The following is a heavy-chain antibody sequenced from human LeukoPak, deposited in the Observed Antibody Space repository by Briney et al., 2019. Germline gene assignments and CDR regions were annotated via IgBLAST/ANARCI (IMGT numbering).Heavy chain of an antibody. V-gene: IGHV3-48*03. J-gene: IGHJ4*02. CDR3: ARAQVGARFFDY. CDR1: GFTFSSYE. CDR2: ISSSGSTI. D-gene: IGHD1-26*01. Sequence: GGSLRLSCAASGFTFSSYEMNWVRQAPGKGLEWVSYISSSGSTIYYADSVKGRFTISRDNAKNSLYLQMNSLRAEDTAVYYCARAQVGARFFDYWGQGTLVTVSS.